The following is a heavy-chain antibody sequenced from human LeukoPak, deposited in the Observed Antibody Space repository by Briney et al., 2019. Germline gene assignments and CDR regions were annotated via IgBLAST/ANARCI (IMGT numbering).Heavy chain of an antibody. CDR3: AKDETHSSGWAPFDS. J-gene: IGHJ4*02. Sequence: GGSLRLSCAASGFPFSNHAMSWVRQAPGEGLEWVSAMIGSGSSTYYADSVKGRFTISRDNARNTLFLQMNSLRVEDTAVYYCAKDETHSSGWAPFDSWGQGTLVIVSS. CDR1: GFPFSNHA. CDR2: MIGSGSST. V-gene: IGHV3-23*01. D-gene: IGHD6-19*01.